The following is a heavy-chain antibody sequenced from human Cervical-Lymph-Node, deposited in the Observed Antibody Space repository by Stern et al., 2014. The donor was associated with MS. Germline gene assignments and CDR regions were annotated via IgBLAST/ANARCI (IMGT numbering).Heavy chain of an antibody. J-gene: IGHJ4*02. V-gene: IGHV3-13*01. CDR1: GFTFSSYA. CDR2: IGTAGDT. CDR3: ARAKYGYFDY. D-gene: IGHD2-2*01. Sequence: EVQLVQSGGGLVQPGGSLRLSCAASGFTFSSYAMHWVRQAPGKGLEWISAIGTAGDTSYPGSARGRFTISSANAQNSSDLQMNSLRAGDTAVYYCARAKYGYFDYWGQGTLVTVSS.